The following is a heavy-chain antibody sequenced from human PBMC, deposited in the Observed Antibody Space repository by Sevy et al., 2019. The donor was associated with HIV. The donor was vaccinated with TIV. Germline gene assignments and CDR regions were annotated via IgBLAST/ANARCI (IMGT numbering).Heavy chain of an antibody. Sequence: ASVKVSCKASGYTFTSYGISWVRQAPGQGLEWMGWISAYNGNTNYAQKLQGRVTMTTDTSTSTAYLELRSLRSDDTAVYYCARDFVYSYRNWFDPWGQGTLVTVSS. CDR3: ARDFVYSYRNWFDP. CDR1: GYTFTSYG. D-gene: IGHD5-18*01. CDR2: ISAYNGNT. J-gene: IGHJ5*02. V-gene: IGHV1-18*01.